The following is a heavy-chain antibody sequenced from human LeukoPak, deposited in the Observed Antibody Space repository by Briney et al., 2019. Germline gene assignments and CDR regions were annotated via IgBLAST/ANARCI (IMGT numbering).Heavy chain of an antibody. V-gene: IGHV4-61*02. CDR2: ISSSGST. CDR1: GDSISSGDYY. CDR3: ARGPYSYDSSGAFDI. D-gene: IGHD3-22*01. Sequence: SETLSLTCTVSGDSISSGDYYWSWIRQPAGKGLEWIGRISSSGSTNYNPSLKSRVTISVDTSKNQFSLKLSSVTAADTAAYSCARGPYSYDSSGAFDIWGQGTMVTVSS. J-gene: IGHJ3*02.